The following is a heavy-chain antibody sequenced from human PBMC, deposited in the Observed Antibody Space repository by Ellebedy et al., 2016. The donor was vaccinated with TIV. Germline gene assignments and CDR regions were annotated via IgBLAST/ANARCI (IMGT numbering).Heavy chain of an antibody. CDR1: GGSFSGYY. V-gene: IGHV4-34*01. D-gene: IGHD3-10*01. J-gene: IGHJ4*02. Sequence: SETLSLTCAVYGGSFSGYYWSWIRQPPGKGLEWIGEINHSGSTNYNPSLKSRVTISVDKSKNQFSLKLSSVTAADTAVYFCARGIYGSGSIDYWGPGTMVTVSS. CDR2: INHSGST. CDR3: ARGIYGSGSIDY.